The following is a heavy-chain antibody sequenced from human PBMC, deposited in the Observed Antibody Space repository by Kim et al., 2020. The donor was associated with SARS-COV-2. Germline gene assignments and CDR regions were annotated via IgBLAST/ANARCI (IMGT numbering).Heavy chain of an antibody. CDR2: ISHSGNT. Sequence: SETLSLTCAVSGASVSSANWWTWVRQSPKKGLEWIGEISHSGNTNYNPSLKSRVTISIDKSKNQFSLKLSSMTAAATAVYYCPRDWGMVQGVLEYWGQGT. J-gene: IGHJ4*02. D-gene: IGHD3-10*01. CDR1: GASVSSANW. V-gene: IGHV4-4*02. CDR3: PRDWGMVQGVLEY.